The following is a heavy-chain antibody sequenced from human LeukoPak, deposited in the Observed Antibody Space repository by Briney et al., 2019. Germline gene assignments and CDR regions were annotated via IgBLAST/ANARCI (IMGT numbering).Heavy chain of an antibody. CDR2: IYPGDSDT. CDR3: AKSRWIPQYYFDY. CDR1: GYSFTSYW. D-gene: IGHD5-18*01. V-gene: IGHV5-51*01. Sequence: NLGESLKISWKGSGYSFTSYWIGWVRQMPGKGLEWMGIIYPGDSDTRYSPSSQGQVTRSADKSISTAYLQWSSLKASDTAMYYWAKSRWIPQYYFDYWGQGTLVTVS. J-gene: IGHJ4*01.